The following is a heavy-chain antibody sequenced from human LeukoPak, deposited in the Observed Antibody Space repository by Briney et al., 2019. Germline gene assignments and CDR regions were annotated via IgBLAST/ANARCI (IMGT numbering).Heavy chain of an antibody. CDR1: GFTVSSNY. J-gene: IGHJ3*02. V-gene: IGHV3-15*01. CDR2: IKSKTDGGTT. CDR3: TTDQYDAFDI. Sequence: PGGSLRLSCAASGFTVSSNYMSWVRQAPGKGLEWVGRIKSKTDGGTTDYAAPVKGRFTISRDDSKHTLYLQMNSLKTEDTAVYYCTTDQYDAFDIWGQGTMVTVSS. D-gene: IGHD4-11*01.